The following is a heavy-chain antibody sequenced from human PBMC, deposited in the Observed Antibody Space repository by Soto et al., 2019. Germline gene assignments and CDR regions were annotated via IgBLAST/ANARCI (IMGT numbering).Heavy chain of an antibody. CDR2: LSYDGHNE. D-gene: IGHD3-10*01. CDR1: GVAFSTYG. Sequence: QVQLVESGGAVVQPGTSLRLSCAASGVAFSTYGVHWVRQAPGKGLEWVAILSYDGHNEYYTDSVKGRFTISRDTSRNTPYLQMDRLGADDTAMYYCAKDRGFGEYLFDSWGQGTLVTVAS. J-gene: IGHJ4*02. V-gene: IGHV3-30*18. CDR3: AKDRGFGEYLFDS.